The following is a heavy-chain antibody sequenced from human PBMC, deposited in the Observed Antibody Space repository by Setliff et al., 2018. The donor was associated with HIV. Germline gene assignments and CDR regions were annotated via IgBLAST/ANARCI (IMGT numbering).Heavy chain of an antibody. CDR2: IGQDGNEK. V-gene: IGHV3-7*01. CDR3: ARDVAVAGTEF. D-gene: IGHD6-19*01. J-gene: IGHJ4*02. CDR1: RFDFNNYW. Sequence: PGGSLRLSCAASRFDFNNYWMCWVRQAPGKGLEWVANIGQDGNEKNHVDSVKGRFTISRDNARNSLYLQMNSLKADDTAVYYCARDVAVAGTEFWGQGTLVTVSS.